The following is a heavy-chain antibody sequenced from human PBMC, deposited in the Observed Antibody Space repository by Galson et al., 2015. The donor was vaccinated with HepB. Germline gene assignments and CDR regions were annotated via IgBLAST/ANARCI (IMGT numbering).Heavy chain of an antibody. D-gene: IGHD3-22*01. Sequence: SLRLSCAASGFTFSSYGMHWVRQAPGKGLEWVAVISYDGSNKYYADSAKGRFTISRDNSKNTLYLQMNSLRAEDTAVYYCAAEIVVVIGRWFDPWGQGTLVTVSS. CDR1: GFTFSSYG. CDR2: ISYDGSNK. CDR3: AAEIVVVIGRWFDP. J-gene: IGHJ5*02. V-gene: IGHV3-30*03.